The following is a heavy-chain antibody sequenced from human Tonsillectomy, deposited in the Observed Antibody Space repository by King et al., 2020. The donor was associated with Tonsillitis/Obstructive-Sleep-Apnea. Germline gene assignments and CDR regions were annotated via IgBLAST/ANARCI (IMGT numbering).Heavy chain of an antibody. CDR3: ARHKEAAPYYYYYMDV. D-gene: IGHD6-13*01. V-gene: IGHV5-51*01. Sequence: QLVQSGAEVKKPGESLKISCKGSGYSFTSYWIGWVRQMPGKGLEWMGIIYPGDSDTRYSPSFQGQVTISADKSISTAYLQWSSLKASDTAMHYCARHKEAAPYYYYYMDVWGKGTTVTVSS. CDR2: IYPGDSDT. CDR1: GYSFTSYW. J-gene: IGHJ6*03.